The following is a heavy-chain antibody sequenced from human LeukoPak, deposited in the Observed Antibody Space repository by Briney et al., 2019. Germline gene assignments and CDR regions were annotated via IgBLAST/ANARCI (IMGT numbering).Heavy chain of an antibody. CDR1: GGTFSSYG. CDR2: IIPIFGIA. V-gene: IGHV1-69*04. J-gene: IGHJ4*02. D-gene: IGHD3-10*01. CDR3: ARDQNSYGSGSYPDY. Sequence: SVKVSCKASGGTFSSYGISWVRQAPGQGLEWMGRIIPIFGIANYAQKFQGRVAITADKSTSTAYMELSSLTPKGTAVYYCARDQNSYGSGSYPDYWGQGTLVTVSS.